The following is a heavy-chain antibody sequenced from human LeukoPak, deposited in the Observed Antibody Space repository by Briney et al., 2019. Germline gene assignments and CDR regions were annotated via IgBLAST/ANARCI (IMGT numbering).Heavy chain of an antibody. CDR2: INHSGST. J-gene: IGHJ4*02. CDR1: GGSFSGYY. CDR3: ARHNSGYSSGWFSDY. D-gene: IGHD6-19*01. V-gene: IGHV4-34*01. Sequence: PSETLSLTCAVYGGSFSGYYWSWIRQPPGKGLEWIGEINHSGSTNYNPSLKSRVTISVDTSKNQFSLKLSSVTAADTAVYYCARHNSGYSSGWFSDYWGQGTLVTVSS.